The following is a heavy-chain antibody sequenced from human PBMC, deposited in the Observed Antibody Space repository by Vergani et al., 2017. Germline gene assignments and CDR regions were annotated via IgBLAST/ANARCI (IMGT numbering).Heavy chain of an antibody. D-gene: IGHD2-2*01. V-gene: IGHV3-30*02. Sequence: QVQLVESGGGVVQPGGSLRLSCAASGFSFSTYGMHWVRQAPGRGLEWVAFLRYDGSNEYYGDAVKGRFIISRDNSKNMLSLEMHSLRPEDTAVYYCANSYCSSRSCYAFCGMEVWGQGTTVTVSS. J-gene: IGHJ6*02. CDR1: GFSFSTYG. CDR2: LRYDGSNE. CDR3: ANSYCSSRSCYAFCGMEV.